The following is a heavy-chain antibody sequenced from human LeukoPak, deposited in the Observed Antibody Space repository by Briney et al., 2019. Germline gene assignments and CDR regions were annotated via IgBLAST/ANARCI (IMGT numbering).Heavy chain of an antibody. J-gene: IGHJ4*02. V-gene: IGHV3-23*01. CDR3: AKDVVYYYDVSGYYYYFDY. Sequence: GGSLRLSCAASGFTFSSYSMNWVRQAPGKGLEWVSGISGSGGSTYYADSVKGRFTISRDNSKNTLYLQMNSVRAEDTAVYYCAKDVVYYYDVSGYYYYFDYWGQGTLVTVSS. D-gene: IGHD3-22*01. CDR1: GFTFSSYS. CDR2: ISGSGGST.